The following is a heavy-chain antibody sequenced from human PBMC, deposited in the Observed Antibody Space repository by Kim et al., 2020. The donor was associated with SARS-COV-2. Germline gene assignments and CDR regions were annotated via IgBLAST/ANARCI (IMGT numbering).Heavy chain of an antibody. CDR1: GDSVSIGSYY. CDR2: IYYIGST. Sequence: SETLSLTCTFSGDSVSIGSYYWSWIRQPPGKGLEWIGYIYYIGSTNYNPSLNSRVTISVDTSKSQFSLKLNSVTAADTAVYYCARGSGWYGPFDPWGQGTLVTVSS. D-gene: IGHD6-19*01. J-gene: IGHJ5*02. CDR3: ARGSGWYGPFDP. V-gene: IGHV4-61*01.